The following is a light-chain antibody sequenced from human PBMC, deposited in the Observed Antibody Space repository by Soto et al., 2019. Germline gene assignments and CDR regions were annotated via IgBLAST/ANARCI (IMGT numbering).Light chain of an antibody. CDR1: SSNIGSNY. V-gene: IGLV1-47*01. Sequence: QSVLTQPPSASGTPGQRVTISCSGSSSNIGSNYVYWYQQLPGTAPKLLIYRNIQRPSGVPDRFSGSKSGTSASLAISGLRSEDEADYYCAAWDDSLSGPHVVFGGGTKLTVL. CDR3: AAWDDSLSGPHVV. J-gene: IGLJ2*01. CDR2: RNI.